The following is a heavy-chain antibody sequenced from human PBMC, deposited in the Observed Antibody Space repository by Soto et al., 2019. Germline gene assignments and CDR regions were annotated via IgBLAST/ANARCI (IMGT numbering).Heavy chain of an antibody. CDR3: AKEPLQDIVVVPASIGGYFQH. CDR2: ISGSGGST. D-gene: IGHD2-2*01. V-gene: IGHV3-23*01. CDR1: GFTFSSYA. Sequence: GGSQILSCAASGFTFSSYAMSWVRQAPGKGLEWVSAISGSGGSTYYADSVKGRFTISRDNSKNTLYLQMNSLRAEDTAVYYCAKEPLQDIVVVPASIGGYFQHWGQGTLVTVSS. J-gene: IGHJ1*01.